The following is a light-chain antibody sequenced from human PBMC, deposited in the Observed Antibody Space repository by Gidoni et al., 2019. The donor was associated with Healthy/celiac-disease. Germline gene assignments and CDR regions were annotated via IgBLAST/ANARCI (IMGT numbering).Light chain of an antibody. CDR3: MQALQTPYT. V-gene: IGKV2-28*01. CDR2: LGS. CDR1: QRLLHSNGYNY. Sequence: DIVMTQSPLSLPVTHGEPASISCRSSQRLLHSNGYNYLDWYMQKPGQSPQLLIYLGSNLASGVPDRCIGSGSGTDFTLKISRVEADDVGVYYCMQALQTPYTFGQGTKLEIK. J-gene: IGKJ2*01.